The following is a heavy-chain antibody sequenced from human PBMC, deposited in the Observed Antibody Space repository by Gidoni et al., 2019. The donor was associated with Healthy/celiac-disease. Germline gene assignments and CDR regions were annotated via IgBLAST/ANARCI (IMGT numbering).Heavy chain of an antibody. V-gene: IGHV4-61*02. CDR3: ARDAKKAHYGMDV. Sequence: QVQLQESGPGLVKPSQTLSLTCTVSGGSISSGSYYWSWIRQPAGKGLEWIGRIYTSGSTNYNPSLKSRVTISVDTSKNQFSLKLSSVTAADKAVYYCARDAKKAHYGMDVWGQGTTVTVSS. CDR2: IYTSGST. CDR1: GGSISSGSYY. J-gene: IGHJ6*02.